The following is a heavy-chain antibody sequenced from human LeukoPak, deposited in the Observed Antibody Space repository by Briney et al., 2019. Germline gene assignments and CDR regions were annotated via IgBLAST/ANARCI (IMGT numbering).Heavy chain of an antibody. CDR2: IGTAGDI. V-gene: IGHV3-13*01. J-gene: IGHJ4*02. Sequence: GGSLRLSCAASGFTFSNYDMHWVRQATGKGLEWVSAIGTAGDIYYTGSVKGRFTISRENAKNSLYLQMNSLRAGDTAVYYCTRVAKERVGGVYYFDYWGQGTLVTVSS. CDR1: GFTFSNYD. D-gene: IGHD1-1*01. CDR3: TRVAKERVGGVYYFDY.